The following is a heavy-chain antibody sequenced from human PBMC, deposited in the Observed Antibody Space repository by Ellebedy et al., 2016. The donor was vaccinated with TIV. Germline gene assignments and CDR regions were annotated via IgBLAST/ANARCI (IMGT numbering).Heavy chain of an antibody. D-gene: IGHD3-22*01. CDR1: GGSISSYY. CDR2: IYYSGST. J-gene: IGHJ4*02. V-gene: IGHV4-59*12. Sequence: MPSETLSLTCTVSGGSISSYYWSWIRQPPGKGLEWIGYIYYSGSTNYNPSLKSRVTISVDTSKNQFSLKLSSVTAADTAVYYCARAPYYYDSSGYCYYFDYWGQGTLVTVSS. CDR3: ARAPYYYDSSGYCYYFDY.